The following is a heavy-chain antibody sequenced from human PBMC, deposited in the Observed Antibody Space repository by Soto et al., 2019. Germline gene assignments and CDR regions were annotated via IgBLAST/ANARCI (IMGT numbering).Heavy chain of an antibody. V-gene: IGHV3-9*02. CDR1: GFTSDDYA. CDR3: AKAPAAAYCSGGSCYSRTYYFDY. Sequence: HPGGSLRLSCAASGFTSDDYAMHWVRQAPGKGLEWVSGISWNSGSIGYADSVKGRFTISRDNAKNSLYLQMNSLRAEDTALYYCAKAPAAAYCSGGSCYSRTYYFDYWGQGTLVTVSS. J-gene: IGHJ4*02. D-gene: IGHD2-15*01. CDR2: ISWNSGSI.